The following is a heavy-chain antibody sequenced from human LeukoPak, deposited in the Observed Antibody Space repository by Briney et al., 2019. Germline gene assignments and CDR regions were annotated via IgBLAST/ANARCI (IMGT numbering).Heavy chain of an antibody. CDR1: GYTFTGYY. Sequence: ASVKVSCKASGYTFTGYYMHWVRQAPGQGLEWMGWINPNSGGTNYAQKFQGRVTMTRDTSISTAYMELSRLRSDDTAVYYCARDLHDYAPGALSWYFDLWGRGTLVTVSS. V-gene: IGHV1-2*02. CDR2: INPNSGGT. CDR3: ARDLHDYAPGALSWYFDL. J-gene: IGHJ2*01. D-gene: IGHD4-17*01.